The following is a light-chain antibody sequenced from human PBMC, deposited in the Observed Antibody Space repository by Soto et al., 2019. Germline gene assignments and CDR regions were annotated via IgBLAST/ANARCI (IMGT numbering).Light chain of an antibody. J-gene: IGKJ4*01. CDR1: QTISSW. CDR2: KAT. Sequence: DIQMTQSPSTLSASVGYRVTITCRASQTISSWLAWYQPKPRKAPKLLNYKATILGGGVPTRCSGSGSRTESTLTISRLQPEDFAIYCCQCYNYWPLTFGGGTKVDIK. CDR3: QCYNYWPLT. V-gene: IGKV1-5*03.